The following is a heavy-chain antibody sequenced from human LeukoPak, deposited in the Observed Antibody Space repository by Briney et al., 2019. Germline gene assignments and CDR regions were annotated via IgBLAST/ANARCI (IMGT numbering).Heavy chain of an antibody. V-gene: IGHV1-46*01. Sequence: ASVKVSCKASGGTFSSYAISWVRQAPGQGLEWMGIINPSGGSTSYAQKFQGRVTMTRDTSTSTVYMELSSLRSEDTAVYYCARDRGLGYCSSTSCRGNYFDYWGQGTLVTVSS. D-gene: IGHD2-2*01. CDR3: ARDRGLGYCSSTSCRGNYFDY. CDR2: INPSGGST. J-gene: IGHJ4*02. CDR1: GGTFSSYA.